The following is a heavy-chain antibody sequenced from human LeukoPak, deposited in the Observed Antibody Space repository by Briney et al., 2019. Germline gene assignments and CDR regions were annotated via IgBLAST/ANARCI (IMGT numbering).Heavy chain of an antibody. CDR1: GFTFSSYG. V-gene: IGHV3-30*18. D-gene: IGHD3-10*01. Sequence: GKSLRLSCAASGFTFSSYGMHWVRQAPGKGLEWVALVSDDGGKKYYADSVKGRFTISRDNSKNTLYLQMNSLRAEDTAVYYCAKDQGITMVRGVDYWGQGTLVTVSS. J-gene: IGHJ4*02. CDR2: VSDDGGKK. CDR3: AKDQGITMVRGVDY.